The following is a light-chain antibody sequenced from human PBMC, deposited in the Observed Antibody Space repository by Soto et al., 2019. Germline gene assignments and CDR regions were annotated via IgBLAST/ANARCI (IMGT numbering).Light chain of an antibody. CDR2: AAS. J-gene: IGKJ1*01. Sequence: DIQMTQSPSSLSASAGDRVTLTSPASQSISSYLNWYQQKPWKAPKLLIYAASSLQSGVPSRFSGSGSGTDFTLTISSLQPEDFATYYCQQSYSSPPWTFGQGTKVDI. V-gene: IGKV1-39*01. CDR3: QQSYSSPPWT. CDR1: QSISSY.